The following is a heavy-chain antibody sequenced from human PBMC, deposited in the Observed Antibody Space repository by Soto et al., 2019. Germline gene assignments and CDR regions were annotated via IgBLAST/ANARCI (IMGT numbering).Heavy chain of an antibody. Sequence: QVQLVESGGGVVQPGRSLRLSCAASGFTFSSYAMHWVRQAPGKGLEWVAVISYDGSNKYYADSVKGRFTISRDNSKNTLYLQMNSLRAEDTAVYYCARGQYQLLREDYYYGMDVWGQGTTVTVSS. CDR2: ISYDGSNK. V-gene: IGHV3-30-3*01. J-gene: IGHJ6*02. CDR1: GFTFSSYA. CDR3: ARGQYQLLREDYYYGMDV. D-gene: IGHD2-2*01.